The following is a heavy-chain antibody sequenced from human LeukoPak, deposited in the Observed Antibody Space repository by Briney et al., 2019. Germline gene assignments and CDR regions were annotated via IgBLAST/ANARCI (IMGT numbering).Heavy chain of an antibody. CDR3: AKDRYYYDSSGSKYYYYYYYMDV. V-gene: IGHV3-30*18. CDR1: GFTFSSYG. CDR2: ISYDGSNK. D-gene: IGHD3-22*01. Sequence: HPGGSLRLSCAASGFTFSSYGMHWVRQAPSKGLEWVAVISYDGSNKYYADSVKGRFTISRDNSKNTLYLQMNSLRAEDTAVYYCAKDRYYYDSSGSKYYYYYYYMDVWGKGTTVTVSS. J-gene: IGHJ6*03.